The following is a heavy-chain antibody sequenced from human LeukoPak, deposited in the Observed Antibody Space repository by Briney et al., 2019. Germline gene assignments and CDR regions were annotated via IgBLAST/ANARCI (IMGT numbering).Heavy chain of an antibody. CDR3: AAVYGDYVAY. CDR2: IYTSGTT. D-gene: IGHD4-17*01. V-gene: IGHV4-4*07. J-gene: IGHJ4*02. CDR1: SGSISSYY. Sequence: SETLSLTCTVSSGSISSYYWSWIRQPAGKGLELIGRIYTSGTTNSNPSLKSRVTMSIDAPKNQFSLKLSSVTAVDTAVYYCAAVYGDYVAYWGQGTLVTVSS.